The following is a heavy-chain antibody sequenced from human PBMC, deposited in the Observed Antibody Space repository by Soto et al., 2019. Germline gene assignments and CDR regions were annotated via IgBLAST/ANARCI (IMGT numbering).Heavy chain of an antibody. Sequence: SETLSLTCAFYGGSFSGYYWSWIRQPPGKGLEWIGEINHSGSTNYNPSLKSRVTISVDTSKNRFSLKLSSVTAADTAVYYCASKNWFDPWGQGTLVTVSS. J-gene: IGHJ5*02. CDR1: GGSFSGYY. CDR3: ASKNWFDP. V-gene: IGHV4-34*01. CDR2: INHSGST.